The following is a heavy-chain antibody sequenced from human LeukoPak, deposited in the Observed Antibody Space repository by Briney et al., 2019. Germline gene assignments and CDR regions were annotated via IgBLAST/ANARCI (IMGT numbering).Heavy chain of an antibody. D-gene: IGHD6-19*01. CDR3: ARVISGWYYFDY. V-gene: IGHV1-18*04. CDR1: GYTYTGYY. Sequence: ASVKVSCKASGYTYTGYYMHWVRQAPGQGLEWMGWISAYNGNTNYAQKLQGRVTMTTDTSTSTAYMELRSLRSDDTAVYYCARVISGWYYFDYWGQGTLVTVPS. CDR2: ISAYNGNT. J-gene: IGHJ4*02.